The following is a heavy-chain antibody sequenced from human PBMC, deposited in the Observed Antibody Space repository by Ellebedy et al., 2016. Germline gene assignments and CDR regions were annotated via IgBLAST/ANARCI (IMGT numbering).Heavy chain of an antibody. CDR1: GFNLNTIA. D-gene: IGHD3-10*01. V-gene: IGHV3-64D*06. J-gene: IGHJ3*02. CDR2: INDNGLRP. CDR3: VKDRAGSYALDI. Sequence: GGSLRLSCSAAGFNLNTIAMHWVRQAPGKGLEYVSSINDNGLRPHYADSVKGRFTISRDKNTLYLQMSSLRAEDTALYYCVKDRAGSYALDIWGQGTMVTVSS.